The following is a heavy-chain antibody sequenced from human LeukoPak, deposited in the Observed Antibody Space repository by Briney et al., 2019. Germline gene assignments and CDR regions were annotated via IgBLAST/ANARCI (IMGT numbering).Heavy chain of an antibody. CDR3: ARDLSPVVLAAPMGY. J-gene: IGHJ4*02. Sequence: PGGSLRLACAASGFTFTNYGMHWVRQAPGKGLEWVALITYDGYYKYYSDSVKGRFTISSDTSKNTLYLQMNSLRAEDTAVYYCARDLSPVVLAAPMGYWGQGTPVTVSS. CDR1: GFTFTNYG. V-gene: IGHV3-30*03. CDR2: ITYDGYYK. D-gene: IGHD4-23*01.